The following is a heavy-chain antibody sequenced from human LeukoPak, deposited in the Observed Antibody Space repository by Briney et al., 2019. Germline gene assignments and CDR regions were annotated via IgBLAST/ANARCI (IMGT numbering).Heavy chain of an antibody. J-gene: IGHJ3*02. CDR3: ARGPVGATNAFHI. CDR1: GGTFSSYA. D-gene: IGHD1-26*01. V-gene: IGHV1-69*13. CDR2: IIPIFGTA. Sequence: SVKVSCQASGGTFSSYAISWVRQAPGQGLEWMGGIIPIFGTANYAQKFQGRVTITADESTSTAYMELSSLRSEDTAVYYCARGPVGATNAFHIWGQGTLVTVSS.